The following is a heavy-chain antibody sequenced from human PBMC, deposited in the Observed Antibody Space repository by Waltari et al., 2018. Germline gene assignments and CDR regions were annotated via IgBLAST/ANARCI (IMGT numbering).Heavy chain of an antibody. CDR3: ARDYNSLVDY. D-gene: IGHD1-1*01. CDR1: GFSLENSA. J-gene: IGHJ4*02. Sequence: QVQVVESGGGVVQPGTSLRVSCVASGFSLENSAMHWVRQAPGKGLEWVAVIRYDATQQKYADSVKGRFTISRDNSKSTLYLQIDSLRSEDTAVYYCARDYNSLVDYWGQGILVTVSS. V-gene: IGHV3-30*01. CDR2: IRYDATQQ.